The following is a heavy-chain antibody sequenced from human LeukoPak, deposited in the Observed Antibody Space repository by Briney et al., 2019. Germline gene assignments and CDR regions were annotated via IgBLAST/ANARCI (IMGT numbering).Heavy chain of an antibody. CDR2: IYYSGST. V-gene: IGHV4-59*01. J-gene: IGHJ4*02. CDR3: ARAHYDILTGYYYIDY. D-gene: IGHD3-9*01. Sequence: SETLSLTCIVSGDSITSYYWSWIRQPPGKGLEWIGYIYYSGSTNYNPSLKSRVSISVDTSKNQFSLKLSSVTAADTAVYYCARAHYDILTGYYYIDYWGQGTLVTVSS. CDR1: GDSITSYY.